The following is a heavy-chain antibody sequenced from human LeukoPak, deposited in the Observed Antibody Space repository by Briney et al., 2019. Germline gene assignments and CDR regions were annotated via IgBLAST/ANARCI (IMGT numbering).Heavy chain of an antibody. CDR2: IFYSGTT. V-gene: IGHV4-39*01. Sequence: PSETLSLTCSVSGGSISNSSYYWGWIRQPPGKGLEWIGSIFYSGTTFYNPSLESRVTISVDTSKNQFSLKLSSVTAADTAVYYCARHHDILTGYYSWFSGPSEEGWYFDYWGQGTLVTVSS. CDR3: ARHHDILTGYYSWFSGPSEEGWYFDY. D-gene: IGHD3-9*01. J-gene: IGHJ4*02. CDR1: GGSISNSSYY.